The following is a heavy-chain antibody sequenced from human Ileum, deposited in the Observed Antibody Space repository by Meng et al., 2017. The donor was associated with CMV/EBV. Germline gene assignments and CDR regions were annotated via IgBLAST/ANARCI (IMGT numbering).Heavy chain of an antibody. D-gene: IGHD1-7*01. CDR1: GYTFTTHD. CDR3: VREMSQAGTTPFDY. CDR2: MNPASGNT. Sequence: SGYTFTTHDINWLRQAPGQGLEWMGWMNPASGNTDYAEKFQARVTFTKSTSINTVYMVLSGLTSDDTAVYYCVREMSQAGTTPFDYWGQGTLVTVSS. J-gene: IGHJ4*02. V-gene: IGHV1-8*03.